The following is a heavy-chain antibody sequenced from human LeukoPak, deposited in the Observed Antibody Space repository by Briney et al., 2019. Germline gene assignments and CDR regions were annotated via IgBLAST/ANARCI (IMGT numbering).Heavy chain of an antibody. V-gene: IGHV3-11*04. CDR3: ARPLRFLEWSYYMDV. CDR1: GFTFSDYY. D-gene: IGHD3-3*01. CDR2: ISSSGSTI. Sequence: GGSLRLSCAASGFTFSDYYMSWIRQAPGKGLEWVSYISSSGSTIYYADSVKGRFTISRDNAKNSLYLQMNSLRAEDTAVYYCARPLRFLEWSYYMDVWGKGTTVTVSS. J-gene: IGHJ6*03.